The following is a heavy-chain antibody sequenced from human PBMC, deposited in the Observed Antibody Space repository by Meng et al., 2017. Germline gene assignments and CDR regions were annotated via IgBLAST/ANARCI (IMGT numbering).Heavy chain of an antibody. CDR1: GGSISSYY. D-gene: IGHD3-10*01. CDR3: ARGYYYGSGSNFDY. Sequence: SETLSLTCTVSGGSISSYYWSWIRQPPEKGLEWIGYIYYSGSTNYNPSLKSRVTISVDTSKNQFSLKLSSVTAADTAVYYCARGYYYGSGSNFDYWGQGTLVTVSS. V-gene: IGHV4-59*01. J-gene: IGHJ4*02. CDR2: IYYSGST.